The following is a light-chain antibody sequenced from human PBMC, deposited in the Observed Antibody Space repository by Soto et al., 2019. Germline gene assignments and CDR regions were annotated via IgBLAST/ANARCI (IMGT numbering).Light chain of an antibody. CDR3: QQVNQYPPT. V-gene: IGKV1-5*01. J-gene: IGKJ5*01. CDR1: QSISSW. CDR2: DAS. Sequence: DIQMTQSPSTLSASVGDRVTITCRASQSISSWLAWYQQKPGKAPKLLIYDASSLESGVPSRFSGSGSGTDFTLTISGLQPEDFAIYYCQQVNQYPPTFGQGTRLEIK.